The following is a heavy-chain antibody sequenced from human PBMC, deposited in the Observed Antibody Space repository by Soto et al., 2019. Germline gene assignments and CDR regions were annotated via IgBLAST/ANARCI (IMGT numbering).Heavy chain of an antibody. D-gene: IGHD6-13*01. CDR2: ISGSGGNT. J-gene: IGHJ4*02. Sequence: EVQLLESGGGLVQPGGSLRLSCAASGFTFSSYAMSWVRQAPGKGLEWVSAISGSGGNTYYADSVKGRFTISRDNSKNTLYLQMNSLRAEDTAVYYCAKTGYSSSWYVLSGFDYWGQGTLVTVSS. CDR3: AKTGYSSSWYVLSGFDY. V-gene: IGHV3-23*01. CDR1: GFTFSSYA.